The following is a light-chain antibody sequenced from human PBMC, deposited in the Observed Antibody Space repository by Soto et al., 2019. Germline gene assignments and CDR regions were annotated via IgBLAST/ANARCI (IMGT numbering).Light chain of an antibody. CDR2: KAS. J-gene: IGKJ2*01. CDR3: QQYNTYY. CDR1: QSLNSW. V-gene: IGKV1-5*03. Sequence: DIQMTQSPSTLSASVGDRVSITCRASQSLNSWLAWYQQKPGKAPKLLLYKASTLESGVPSRFSGSGSGTEFTLTISSLQPGDFATDYCQQYNTYYFGQGTKLEIK.